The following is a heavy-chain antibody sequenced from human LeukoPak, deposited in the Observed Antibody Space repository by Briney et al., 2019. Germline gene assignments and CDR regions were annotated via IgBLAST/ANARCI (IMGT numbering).Heavy chain of an antibody. CDR1: GFTFSTYA. CDR2: ISYDGSNK. CDR3: PRRTVGVQVVAEYFQH. J-gene: IGHJ1*01. D-gene: IGHD4-23*01. V-gene: IGHV3-30*04. Sequence: RSGGSLRLSFSPVGFTFSTYAIRSGRQAPGKGLEWVAVISYDGSNKYYADSVKGRFTISRDNSKNTLYLQMNSLRAEHTTVYCCPRRTVGVQVVAEYFQHWGQGSLVTVSS.